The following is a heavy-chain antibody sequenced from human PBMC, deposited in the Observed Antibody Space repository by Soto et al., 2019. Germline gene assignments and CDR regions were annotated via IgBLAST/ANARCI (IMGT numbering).Heavy chain of an antibody. CDR1: GFTFSSYS. CDR3: ARDLDYYGSGSYYNWFDP. D-gene: IGHD3-10*01. J-gene: IGHJ5*02. Sequence: GGSLRLSCAASGFTFSSYSMNWVRQAPGKGLEWVSSISSSSSYIYYADSVKGRFTISRDNAKNSLYLQMNSLRAEDAAVYYCARDLDYYGSGSYYNWFDPWGQGTRVTVSS. CDR2: ISSSSSYI. V-gene: IGHV3-21*01.